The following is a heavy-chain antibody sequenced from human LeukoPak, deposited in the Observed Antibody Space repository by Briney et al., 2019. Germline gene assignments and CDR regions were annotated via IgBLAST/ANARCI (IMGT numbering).Heavy chain of an antibody. Sequence: GGSLRLSCTASGFTFSSYAMSWVRQAPGKGLEWVSGISGGGGSTYYTDSVEGRFTISRDHSKNTLHLQMNSLRAEDSAVYYCAKDLSGDYLFLPFQHWGQGTPVTVSS. J-gene: IGHJ1*01. V-gene: IGHV3-23*01. CDR3: AKDLSGDYLFLPFQH. CDR2: ISGGGGST. CDR1: GFTFSSYA. D-gene: IGHD4-17*01.